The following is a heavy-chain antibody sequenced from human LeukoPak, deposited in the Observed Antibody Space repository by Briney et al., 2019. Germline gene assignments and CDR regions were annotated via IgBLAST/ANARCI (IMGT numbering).Heavy chain of an antibody. CDR3: ARGEVTYNWFDP. CDR1: GYTFTGYY. V-gene: IGHV1-8*02. J-gene: IGHJ5*02. D-gene: IGHD2-21*02. CDR2: MNPNSGNT. Sequence: ASVKVSCKASGYTFTGYYMHWVRQAPGQGLEWMGWMNPNSGNTGYAQKFQGRVTMTRNTSISTAYMELSSLRSEDTAVYYCARGEVTYNWFDPWGQGTLVTVSS.